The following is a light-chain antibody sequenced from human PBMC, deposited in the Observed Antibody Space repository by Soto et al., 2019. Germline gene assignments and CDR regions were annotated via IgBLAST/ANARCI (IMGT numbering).Light chain of an antibody. Sequence: DFQMPQPPSSLSASVGDRVTIICRASQSIANYLNWYQQKPGKAHRLLIYSASTLHRGVPSRFSGSGSGTDFTLTISSLQPEDFATYLCQQTYSAPPTFGGETKVEIK. CDR1: QSIANY. J-gene: IGKJ4*01. CDR3: QQTYSAPPT. V-gene: IGKV1-39*01. CDR2: SAS.